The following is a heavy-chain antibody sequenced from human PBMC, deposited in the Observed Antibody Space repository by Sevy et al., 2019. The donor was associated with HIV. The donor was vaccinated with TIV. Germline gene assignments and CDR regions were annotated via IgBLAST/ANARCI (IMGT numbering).Heavy chain of an antibody. CDR1: GFTFSSYA. CDR3: ARGLTANWYFDL. Sequence: GGSLRLSCAASGFTFSSYAMSWVRQAPGKGLEWVSAISGSGGRTYYADSVRGRFTISRDISKNTVYLQMNSLRAEDTAVYFCARGLTANWYFDLWGRGTLVTVSS. J-gene: IGHJ2*01. CDR2: ISGSGGRT. D-gene: IGHD2-21*02. V-gene: IGHV3-23*01.